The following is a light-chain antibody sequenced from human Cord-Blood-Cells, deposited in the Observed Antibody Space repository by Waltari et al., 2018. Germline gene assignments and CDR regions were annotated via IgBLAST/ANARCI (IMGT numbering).Light chain of an antibody. V-gene: IGKV4-1*01. CDR1: QSVLYSSNNKNY. J-gene: IGKJ1*01. Sequence: DIVMTQSPHSLAVSLGVRVTINCKSSQSVLYSSNNKNYLAWYQQKPGQPPKLLIYWASTRESGVPDRFSGSGSGTDFTLTISSLQAEDVAVYYCQQYYSTPPTFGQGTKVEIK. CDR3: QQYYSTPPT. CDR2: WAS.